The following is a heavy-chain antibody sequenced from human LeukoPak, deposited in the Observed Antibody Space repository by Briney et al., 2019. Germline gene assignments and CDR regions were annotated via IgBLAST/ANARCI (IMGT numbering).Heavy chain of an antibody. Sequence: PSETLSLTCTVSGGSISSGSYYWSWIRQPAGKGLEWIGRIYTSGSTNYNPSLKSRVTISVDTSKYQFSLKLSSVTAADTAVYYCARGIVADAFDIWGQGTMVTVSS. CDR2: IYTSGST. J-gene: IGHJ3*02. D-gene: IGHD3-22*01. CDR1: GGSISSGSYY. CDR3: ARGIVADAFDI. V-gene: IGHV4-61*02.